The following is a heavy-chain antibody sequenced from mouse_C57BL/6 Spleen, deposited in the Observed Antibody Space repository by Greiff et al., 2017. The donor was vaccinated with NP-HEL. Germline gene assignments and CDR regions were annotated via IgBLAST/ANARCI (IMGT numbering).Heavy chain of an antibody. CDR2: ISDGGSYT. J-gene: IGHJ2*01. Sequence: EVKLVESGGGLVKPGGSLKLSCAASGFTFSSYAMSWVRQTPGKRLEWVATISDGGSYTYYPDNVKGRFTISRDNAKNNLYLQMSHMKSEDTAMYYCARDDGSSGYGLDYWGQGTTLTVSS. CDR1: GFTFSSYA. CDR3: ARDDGSSGYGLDY. V-gene: IGHV5-4*01. D-gene: IGHD3-2*02.